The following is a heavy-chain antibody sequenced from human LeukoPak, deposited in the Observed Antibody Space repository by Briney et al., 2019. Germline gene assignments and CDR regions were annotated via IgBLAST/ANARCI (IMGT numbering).Heavy chain of an antibody. D-gene: IGHD2-2*01. Sequence: ASVKVSCKASGYNFITIATSWVRQAPGQRLEWIGWIVVGSGNTNYAQKFQERVTITRDMSTSTAYMELSSLRSEDTAVYYCAATPAYCSSTSCYVYFDYWGQGTLVTVSS. CDR1: GYNFITIA. CDR3: AATPAYCSSTSCYVYFDY. V-gene: IGHV1-58*02. J-gene: IGHJ4*02. CDR2: IVVGSGNT.